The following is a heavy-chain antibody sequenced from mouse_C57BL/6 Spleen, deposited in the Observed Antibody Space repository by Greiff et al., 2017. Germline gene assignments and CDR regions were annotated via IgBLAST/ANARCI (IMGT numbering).Heavy chain of an antibody. CDR1: GFTFSDYY. V-gene: IGHV5-12*01. CDR2: ISNGGGST. D-gene: IGHD2-3*01. J-gene: IGHJ4*01. CDR3: ACGYYEDAMDY. Sequence: EVMLVESGGGLVQPGGSLKLSCAASGFTFSDYYMYWVRQTPEKRLEWVAYISNGGGSTYYPDTVKGRFTISRDNAKHTLYLQMSRLKSEDTAMYYCACGYYEDAMDYWGQGTSVTVSS.